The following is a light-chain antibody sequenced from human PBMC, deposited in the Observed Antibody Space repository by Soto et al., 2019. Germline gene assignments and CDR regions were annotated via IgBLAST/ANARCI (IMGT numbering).Light chain of an antibody. CDR2: GNT. V-gene: IGLV1-40*01. J-gene: IGLJ3*02. CDR3: QSYDNRLDALV. Sequence: QSVLTQPPSVSGAPGQRVTISCTGTRSNIGAGFDVHWYQQLPGTAPKLLIYGNTNRPSGVPDRFSGSKSGTSGSLAITGLQAEDEADYYCQSYDNRLDALVFGGGTKVTVL. CDR1: RSNIGAGFD.